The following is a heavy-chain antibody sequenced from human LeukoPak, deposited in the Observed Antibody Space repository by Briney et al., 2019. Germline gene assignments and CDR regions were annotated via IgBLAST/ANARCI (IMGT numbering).Heavy chain of an antibody. CDR2: IGTAGDT. CDR1: GFTFSNYD. Sequence: GGSLRLSCAASGFTFSNYDMHWVRPAAGKGLEWVSGIGTAGDTYYPASVKGRFTISRENAKNSLYLQMNSLSAGDTAVYYCASSPAYSSSWYAIDNWGQGTLVTVSS. CDR3: ASSPAYSSSWYAIDN. V-gene: IGHV3-13*01. D-gene: IGHD6-13*01. J-gene: IGHJ4*02.